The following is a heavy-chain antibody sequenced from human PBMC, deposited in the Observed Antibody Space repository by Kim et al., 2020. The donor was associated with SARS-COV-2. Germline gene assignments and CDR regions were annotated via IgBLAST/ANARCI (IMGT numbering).Heavy chain of an antibody. J-gene: IGHJ6*02. CDR2: ISYEGSKK. CDR1: GFSFNNYG. Sequence: GGSLRLSCAASGFSFNNYGMHWVRQAPGKGLEWVAFISYEGSKKQYLDSLKGRFTVSRDYSKNTLYLQMNSLTAEDTAVYYCAKQGYIFDLNTYYGMDLWPHGITGTVSS. V-gene: IGHV3-30*18. CDR3: AKQGYIFDLNTYYGMDL. D-gene: IGHD3-16*02.